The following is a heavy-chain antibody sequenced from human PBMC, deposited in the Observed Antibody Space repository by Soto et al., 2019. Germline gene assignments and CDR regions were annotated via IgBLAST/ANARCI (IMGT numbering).Heavy chain of an antibody. Sequence: GGSLRLSCAASGFTFSDYYMSWIRQAPGKGLEWVSYISSSGSTIYYADSVKGRFTISRDNAKNSLYLQMNSLRAEDTAVYYCAKIAEYGSSWDYYYYMDVWGKGTTVTVSS. CDR1: GFTFSDYY. CDR2: ISSSGSTI. J-gene: IGHJ6*03. V-gene: IGHV3-11*01. D-gene: IGHD6-13*01. CDR3: AKIAEYGSSWDYYYYMDV.